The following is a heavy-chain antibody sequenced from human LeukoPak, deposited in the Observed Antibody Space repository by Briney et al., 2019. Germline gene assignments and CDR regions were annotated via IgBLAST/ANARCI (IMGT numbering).Heavy chain of an antibody. Sequence: GGSLRLSCAASGFTFSNYGMNWVRQAPGKGLEWVSAISDVGGSTYYADSVKGRFTIPRDNSKNTLYLQMNSLRAEDTAVYYCARGYCSSTSCSGDMDVWGKGTTVTVSS. CDR2: ISDVGGST. CDR1: GFTFSNYG. V-gene: IGHV3-23*01. CDR3: ARGYCSSTSCSGDMDV. J-gene: IGHJ6*03. D-gene: IGHD2-2*01.